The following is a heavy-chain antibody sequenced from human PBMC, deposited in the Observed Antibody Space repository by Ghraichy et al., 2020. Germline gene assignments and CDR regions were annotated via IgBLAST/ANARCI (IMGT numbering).Heavy chain of an antibody. D-gene: IGHD5-24*01. CDR1: GGTFSSYA. V-gene: IGHV1-69*13. CDR3: ARQGPPGDGYNYY. Sequence: SVKVSCKASGGTFSSYAISWVRQAPGQGLEWMGGIIPIFGTANYAQKFQGRVTITADESTSTAYMELSSLRSEDTAVYYCARQGPPGDGYNYYWGQGTLVTVSS. CDR2: IIPIFGTA. J-gene: IGHJ4*02.